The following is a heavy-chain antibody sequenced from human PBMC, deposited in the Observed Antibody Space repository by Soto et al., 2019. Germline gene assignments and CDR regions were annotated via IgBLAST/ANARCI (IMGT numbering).Heavy chain of an antibody. J-gene: IGHJ4*02. CDR1: GFSLSTSGVG. CDR2: IYWNDDK. CDR3: AHFNGYEEFEY. Sequence: QITLKESGPTLVKPTQTLTLTCTFSGFSLSTSGVGVGWIRQPPGKALEWLAVIYWNDDKRYSPSLKSRLTLTKGTSDNQVVPTMTNVDPVDTASHECAHFNGYEEFEYWGQVTLVAVCS. D-gene: IGHD5-12*01. V-gene: IGHV2-5*01.